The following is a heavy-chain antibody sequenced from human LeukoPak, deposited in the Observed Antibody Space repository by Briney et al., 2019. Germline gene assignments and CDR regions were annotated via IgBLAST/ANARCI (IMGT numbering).Heavy chain of an antibody. Sequence: GGSLRLSCAASGFTFSSYAMHWVRQAPGKGLEWVAVISYDGSNKYYADSVKGRFTISRDNSKNTLYLQMNSLRAEDTAVYYCARENSGSYYFDYWGQGTLVTVSS. V-gene: IGHV3-30*04. CDR1: GFTFSSYA. CDR3: ARENSGSYYFDY. D-gene: IGHD1-26*01. CDR2: ISYDGSNK. J-gene: IGHJ4*02.